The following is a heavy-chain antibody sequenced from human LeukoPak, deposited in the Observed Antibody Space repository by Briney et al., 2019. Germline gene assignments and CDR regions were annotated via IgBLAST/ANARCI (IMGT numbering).Heavy chain of an antibody. CDR2: IKQDGSEK. D-gene: IGHD6-19*01. J-gene: IGHJ4*02. CDR1: GFTFSSYW. CDR3: ARDPVGGWYGRDY. V-gene: IGHV3-7*01. Sequence: GGSLRLSCAASGFTFSSYWMRWVRQAPGKGLEWVANIKQDGSEKYYVDSVKGRFTISRDNAKNSLYLQMNSLRAEDTAVYYCARDPVGGWYGRDYWGQETLVTVSS.